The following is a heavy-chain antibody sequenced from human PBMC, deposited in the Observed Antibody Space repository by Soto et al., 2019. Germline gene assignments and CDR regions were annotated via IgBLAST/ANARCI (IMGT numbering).Heavy chain of an antibody. CDR1: GDSVRNQY. V-gene: IGHV4-4*09. J-gene: IGHJ6*03. CDR2: IYRSGST. CDR3: ARTLDYGHMDV. D-gene: IGHD3-16*01. Sequence: QVQMQESGPGLVKPSETLSLTCTVSGDSVRNQYWSWIRRPPGRGLEWIGYIYRSGSTKYNPSLKSRLTISVDTSKNQFSLKLSSVTAADTVVYYCARTLDYGHMDVWGKGTTVTVSS.